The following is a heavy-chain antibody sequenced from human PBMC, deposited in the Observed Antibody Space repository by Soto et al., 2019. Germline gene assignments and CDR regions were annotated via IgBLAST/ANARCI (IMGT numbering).Heavy chain of an antibody. J-gene: IGHJ5*02. CDR1: GFTFSSYA. D-gene: IGHD6-13*01. V-gene: IGHV3-23*01. Sequence: GGSLRLSCAASGFTFSSYAMSWVRQAPGKGLEWVSAISGSGGSTYYADSVKGRFTISRDNSKNTLYLQMNSLRAEDTAVYYCAKDRSAVSLPGSSSDHWGQGTLVTVSS. CDR3: AKDRSAVSLPGSSSDH. CDR2: ISGSGGST.